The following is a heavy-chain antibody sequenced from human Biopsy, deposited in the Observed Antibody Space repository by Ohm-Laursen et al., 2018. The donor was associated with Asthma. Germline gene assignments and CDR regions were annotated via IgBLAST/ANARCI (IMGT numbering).Heavy chain of an antibody. CDR2: ISYDGSNK. CDR3: AKERYYVFWSVYPI. J-gene: IGHJ3*02. Sequence: RSLRLSCAASGFTFSSYAMHWVRQAPGKGLEWVAVISYDGSNKYYADSVKGRFTISRDNSRNTLYLQMNSLRAEDTAVYYCAKERYYVFWSVYPIWAQGKMVTASS. D-gene: IGHD3-3*01. V-gene: IGHV3-30-3*02. CDR1: GFTFSSYA.